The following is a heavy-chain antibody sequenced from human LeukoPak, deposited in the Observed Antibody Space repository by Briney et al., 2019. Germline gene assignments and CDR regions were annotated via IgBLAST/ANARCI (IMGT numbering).Heavy chain of an antibody. CDR2: ISDSGERT. V-gene: IGHV3-23*01. D-gene: IGHD3-9*01. CDR1: GLTFSNYA. Sequence: GGSLRLSCAASGLTFSNYAMTWVRQAPGKGLEWVSDISDSGERTYQADSVKGRFAISGDNSKNTLYLQMSNLRAEDTAIYYCARILTGYYDLWGQGTLVTVSS. CDR3: ARILTGYYDL. J-gene: IGHJ4*02.